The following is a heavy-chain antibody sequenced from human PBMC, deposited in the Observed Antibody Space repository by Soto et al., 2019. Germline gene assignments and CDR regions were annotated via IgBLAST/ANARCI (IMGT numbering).Heavy chain of an antibody. V-gene: IGHV3-23*01. CDR3: AKGVVRGVIIDYYYGMDV. Sequence: GGSLRLSCAASGFTFSSYAMSWVRQAPGKGLEWVSAISGSGGSTYYADSVKGRFTISRDNSKNTLYLQMNSLRAEDTAVYYCAKGVVRGVIIDYYYGMDVWGQGTTVTVSS. CDR2: ISGSGGST. CDR1: GFTFSSYA. D-gene: IGHD3-10*01. J-gene: IGHJ6*02.